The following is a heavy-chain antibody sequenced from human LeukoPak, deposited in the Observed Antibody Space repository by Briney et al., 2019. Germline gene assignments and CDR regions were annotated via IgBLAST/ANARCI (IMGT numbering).Heavy chain of an antibody. CDR3: TRASLSGSYFFY. CDR2: SRNKANSYTT. D-gene: IGHD1-26*01. J-gene: IGHJ4*02. V-gene: IGHV3-72*01. CDR1: GFIFSDHY. Sequence: PGGSLRLSCAASGFIFSDHYMDWVRQTPGKGLEWVGRSRNKANSYTTEYAASVKGRFIVSRDDSKNSLFLQMNSLKTDDTAVYFRTRASLSGSYFFYWGQGALVTVSS.